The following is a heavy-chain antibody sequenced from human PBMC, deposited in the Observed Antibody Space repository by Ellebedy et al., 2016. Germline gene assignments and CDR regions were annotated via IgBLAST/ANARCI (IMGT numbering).Heavy chain of an antibody. CDR1: GVTFSRYA. CDR2: LSYDGNYK. CDR3: AKDWAISFRH. Sequence: GGSLRLSXVVSGVTFSRYAMHWVRQAPGKGLEWVASLSYDGNYKYYADSVKGRFTVSRDNAKNSLYLQMNSLRAEDTAVYYCAKDWAISFRHWGQGTLVTVSS. D-gene: IGHD3-16*01. V-gene: IGHV3-30-3*01. J-gene: IGHJ1*01.